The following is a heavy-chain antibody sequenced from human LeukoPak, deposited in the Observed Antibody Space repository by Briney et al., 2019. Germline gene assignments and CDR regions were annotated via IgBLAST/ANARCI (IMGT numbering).Heavy chain of an antibody. D-gene: IGHD2-15*01. CDR1: GFTFSRYT. V-gene: IGHV3-23*01. J-gene: IGHJ3*02. CDR3: ALFCSGGSCYSMGGAFDI. CDR2: ISGNGDST. Sequence: GGSLRLSCAASGFTFSRYTMNWVRQAPGKGLEWVSAISGNGDSTYYVDSVKGRFTISRDNSKNTLYLQMNSLRAEDTAVYYCALFCSGGSCYSMGGAFDIWGQGTVVTVSS.